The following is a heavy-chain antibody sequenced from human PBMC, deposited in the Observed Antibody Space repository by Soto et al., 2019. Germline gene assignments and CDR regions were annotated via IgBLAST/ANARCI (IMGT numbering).Heavy chain of an antibody. CDR1: GFTFSSYA. Sequence: GESLKISCAASGFTFSSYAMSWVRQAPGKGLEWVSAISGSGGSTYYADSVKGRFTISRDNSKNTLYLQMNSLRAEDTAVYYCAKAGSYSSSSLYYYYYYMDVWGKGTTVTVSS. V-gene: IGHV3-23*01. D-gene: IGHD6-6*01. CDR2: ISGSGGST. CDR3: AKAGSYSSSSLYYYYYYMDV. J-gene: IGHJ6*03.